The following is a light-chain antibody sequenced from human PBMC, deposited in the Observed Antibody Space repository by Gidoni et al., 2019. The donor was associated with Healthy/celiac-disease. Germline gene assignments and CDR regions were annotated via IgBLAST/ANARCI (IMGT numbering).Light chain of an antibody. CDR2: GNS. CDR3: QSYDSSLSVV. J-gene: IGLJ2*01. Sequence: QSVLTQPPSASGDPGQRVTISCTGSSSNIGAGYDVHWYQQLPGTAPKLLIYGNSNRPSGVPDRFSGSKSGTSSSLAITGLQAEDEADYYCQSYDSSLSVVFGGGTKLSVL. V-gene: IGLV1-40*01. CDR1: SSNIGAGYD.